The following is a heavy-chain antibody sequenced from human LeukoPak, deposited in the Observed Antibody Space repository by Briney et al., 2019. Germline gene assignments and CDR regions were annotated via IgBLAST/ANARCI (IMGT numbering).Heavy chain of an antibody. CDR2: ICGVGGTT. Sequence: GGSLRLSCAASGFTFSSYAMNWVRQAPGKGLEWVAHICGVGGTTYYADSVKGHLTVSRDNSKKTLYLQMSSLRAEDTAVFYCAKDSVERNGVFDAFDIWGQGTMVTVAS. V-gene: IGHV3-23*01. D-gene: IGHD2-8*01. CDR1: GFTFSSYA. J-gene: IGHJ3*02. CDR3: AKDSVERNGVFDAFDI.